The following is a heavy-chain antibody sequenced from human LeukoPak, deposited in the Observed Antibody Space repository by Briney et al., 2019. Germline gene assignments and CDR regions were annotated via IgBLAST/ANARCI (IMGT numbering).Heavy chain of an antibody. V-gene: IGHV3-23*01. CDR3: SKYRDVTSKGSGLGS. CDR1: VFTFSIYA. Sequence: GGSLRLSCAASVFTFSIYAMSWVRQAPGKGLEWVSAISGNGGSTYYTDSVKGRFTISRDNSRNTLYVQMTRLTADDTAVYYCSKYRDVTSKGSGLGSLGQGTLVTVSS. D-gene: IGHD4-17*01. CDR2: ISGNGGST. J-gene: IGHJ5*01.